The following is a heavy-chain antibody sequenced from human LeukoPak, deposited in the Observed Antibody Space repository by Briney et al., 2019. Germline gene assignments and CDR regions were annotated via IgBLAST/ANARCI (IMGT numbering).Heavy chain of an antibody. J-gene: IGHJ4*02. CDR2: ISWSSGSI. V-gene: IGHV3-9*01. D-gene: IGHD3-9*01. CDR1: GFTFSSYW. Sequence: GGSLRLSCAASGFTFSSYWMSWVRQAPGKGLEWVSGISWSSGSIGYADSVKGRFTISRDNAKNSLYLQMNSLRAEDTALYYCAKGAYGDYDILTGYYTGWGQGTLVTVSS. CDR3: AKGAYGDYDILTGYYTG.